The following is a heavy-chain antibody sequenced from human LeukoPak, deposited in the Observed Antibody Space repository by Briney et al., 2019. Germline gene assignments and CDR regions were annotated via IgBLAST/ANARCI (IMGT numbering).Heavy chain of an antibody. D-gene: IGHD3-16*02. CDR1: GYTFTNYA. CDR3: ARAFQSLGGLSLPDY. J-gene: IGHJ4*02. Sequence: GASVKVSCKASGYTFTNYAMNWVRQAPGQGLEFMGWIHPSTGNPTYAQGFTGRFVFSLDTSVSTTYLQIISLEAEDTAVYFCARAFQSLGGLSLPDYWGQGTLVTVSS. CDR2: IHPSTGNP. V-gene: IGHV7-4-1*02.